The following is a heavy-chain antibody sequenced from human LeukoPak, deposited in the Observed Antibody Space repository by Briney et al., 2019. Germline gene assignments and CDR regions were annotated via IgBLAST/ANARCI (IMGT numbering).Heavy chain of an antibody. V-gene: IGHV1-69*05. CDR2: IIPIFGTA. Sequence: SVKVSCKGSGGTFSSYAISWVRQAPGQGLEWMGGIIPIFGTANYAQKFQGRVTITTDESTSTAYMELSSLRSEDTAVYYCARSEIPAATNDAFDIWGQGTMVTVSS. CDR3: ARSEIPAATNDAFDI. D-gene: IGHD2-2*01. J-gene: IGHJ3*02. CDR1: GGTFSSYA.